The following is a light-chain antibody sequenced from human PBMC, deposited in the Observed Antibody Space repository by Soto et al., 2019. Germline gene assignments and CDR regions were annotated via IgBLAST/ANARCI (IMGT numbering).Light chain of an antibody. CDR1: ETINGW. J-gene: IGKJ3*01. V-gene: IGKV1-5*03. CDR3: QRYNSYFLT. Sequence: DIQMTQSPSTLSASVGDRVNITCRASETINGWLAWYQQKPGKAPKLLISRASDLQTGVPTRFSGSGSGTEFTLPISSLNADDFATYFCQRYNSYFLTFESGTNVDVK. CDR2: RAS.